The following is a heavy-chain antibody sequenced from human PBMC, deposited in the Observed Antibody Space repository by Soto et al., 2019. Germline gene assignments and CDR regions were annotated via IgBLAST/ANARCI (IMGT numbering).Heavy chain of an antibody. J-gene: IGHJ4*02. CDR2: IYDSGST. D-gene: IGHD3-10*01. V-gene: IGHV4-61*01. Sequence: SETLSLTCTVSGGSVNSGSYYWSWIRQPPGKGLEWIGYIYDSGSTNYNPSLKSRVTISVDMSKNQFSLKLTSVTAADKAVYYCAREERGVLTQFDNWGQGTLVTVSS. CDR1: GGSVNSGSYY. CDR3: AREERGVLTQFDN.